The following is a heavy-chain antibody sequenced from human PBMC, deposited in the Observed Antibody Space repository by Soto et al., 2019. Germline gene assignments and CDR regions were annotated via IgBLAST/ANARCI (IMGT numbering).Heavy chain of an antibody. J-gene: IGHJ6*02. V-gene: IGHV4-31*03. CDR2: IYYSGST. D-gene: IGHD3-10*01. Sequence: SEPLSLTCTVSGGSISSGGYYCSWIRQHPGKGLEWIGYIYYSGSTYYNPSLKSRVTISVDTSKNQFSLKLSSVTASDTAVYYCSTAARITMVRGVIKNTPHAYGTDVWGQGTRVTVSS. CDR1: GGSISSGGYY. CDR3: STAARITMVRGVIKNTPHAYGTDV.